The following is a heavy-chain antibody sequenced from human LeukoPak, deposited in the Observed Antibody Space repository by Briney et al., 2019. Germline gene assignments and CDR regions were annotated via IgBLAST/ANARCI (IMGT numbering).Heavy chain of an antibody. V-gene: IGHV4-39*01. J-gene: IGHJ6*04. CDR1: GGSISSSSYY. D-gene: IGHD3-16*02. CDR3: ARLRDYVWGSYRPVMFLDV. CDR2: IYYSGST. Sequence: SETLSLTCTVSGGSISSSSYYWGWIRQPPGKGLEWIGSIYYSGSTYYNPSLKSRVTISVDTSKNQFSLKLSSVTAADTAVYYCARLRDYVWGSYRPVMFLDVWGKGTTVTISS.